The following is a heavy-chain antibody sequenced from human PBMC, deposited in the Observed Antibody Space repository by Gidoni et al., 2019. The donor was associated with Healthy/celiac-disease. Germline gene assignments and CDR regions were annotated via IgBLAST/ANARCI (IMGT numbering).Heavy chain of an antibody. J-gene: IGHJ3*02. V-gene: IGHV3-30*02. CDR3: AKPPVWGGLKDSFDI. D-gene: IGHD3-10*01. CDR2: SNK. Sequence: SNKYYADSVKGRFTISRDNSKNTLYLQIKRLRAEDTAVYYCAKPPVWGGLKDSFDIWGQGTMVTVSS.